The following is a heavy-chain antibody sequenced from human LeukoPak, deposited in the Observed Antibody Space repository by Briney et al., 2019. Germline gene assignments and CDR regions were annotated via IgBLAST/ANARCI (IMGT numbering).Heavy chain of an antibody. CDR2: ISGSGENT. Sequence: PGGSLRLSSATSGFTFHHYAMSWVRQAPGKGLEWVSSISGSGENTYYAESVKARFTVSRDVSTNTLFLHLNSLRAGDTAVYYCAREIAAAWYYFDYWGQGTLVTVSS. CDR3: AREIAAAWYYFDY. D-gene: IGHD6-13*01. V-gene: IGHV3-23*01. CDR1: GFTFHHYA. J-gene: IGHJ4*02.